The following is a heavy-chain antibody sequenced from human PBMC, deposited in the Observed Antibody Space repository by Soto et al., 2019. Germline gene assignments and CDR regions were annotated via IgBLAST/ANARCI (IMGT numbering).Heavy chain of an antibody. CDR2: IIPIFATP. CDR3: SVVATTPVHDY. V-gene: IGHV1-69*13. Sequence: GASVKVSCKASGGTFRSYSISWVRQAPGQGLEWMGGIIPIFATPNYAQRFQGRVAITADESTSTAYMELSSLRSEDTAVYYCSVVATTPVHDYWGQGTLVTVSS. D-gene: IGHD1-26*01. CDR1: GGTFRSYS. J-gene: IGHJ4*02.